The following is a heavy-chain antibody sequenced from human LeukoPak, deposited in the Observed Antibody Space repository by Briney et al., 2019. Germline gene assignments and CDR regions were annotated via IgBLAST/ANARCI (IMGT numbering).Heavy chain of an antibody. CDR1: GFTFSSYE. D-gene: IGHD6-13*01. CDR3: ASIAAVAARGVY. V-gene: IGHV3-48*03. CDR2: ISSGGGTI. J-gene: IGHJ4*02. Sequence: GGSLRLSCAASGFTFSSYEMNWVRQAPGKGLEWVSYISSGGGTICYADSVKGRFTISRDNAKNSLYLQMNSLRAEDTAVYYCASIAAVAARGVYWGQGTLVTVSS.